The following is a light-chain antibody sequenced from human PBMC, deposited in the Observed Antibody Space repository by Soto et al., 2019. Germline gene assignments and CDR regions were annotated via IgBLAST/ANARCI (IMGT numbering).Light chain of an antibody. CDR1: SSDVGAYNH. V-gene: IGLV2-14*01. J-gene: IGLJ3*02. CDR2: EVS. CDR3: MSYTTSGTLWV. Sequence: QSVLTQPASVSGSPGQSITISCTGTSSDVGAYNHVSWYQHHPGKTPKVMIYEVSNRPSGVSDRFSGSKSGNTASLTISGLQAEDEADYYCMSYTTSGTLWVLGGGTKLTVL.